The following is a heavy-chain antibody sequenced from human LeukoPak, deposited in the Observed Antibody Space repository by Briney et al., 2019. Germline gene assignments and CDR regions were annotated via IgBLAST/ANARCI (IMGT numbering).Heavy chain of an antibody. V-gene: IGHV3-20*04. D-gene: IGHD3-10*02. Sequence: GGSLRLSCAASGFTFSDYGMSWVRQAPGKGLEWVSSINWNAGSTSYADSVRGRFTISRDNARNSLYLQMNSLRAEDTAVYYCAELGITMIGGVWGKGTTVTISS. CDR2: INWNAGST. CDR3: AELGITMIGGV. J-gene: IGHJ6*04. CDR1: GFTFSDYG.